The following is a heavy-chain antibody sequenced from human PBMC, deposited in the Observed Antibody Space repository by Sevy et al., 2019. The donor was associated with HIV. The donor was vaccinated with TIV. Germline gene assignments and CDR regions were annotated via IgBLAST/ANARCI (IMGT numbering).Heavy chain of an antibody. CDR1: GFTFSSYG. V-gene: IGHV3-30*03. J-gene: IGHJ5*02. CDR2: ISYDGSNK. D-gene: IGHD2-2*01. CDR3: ASADCISTSCYGWSNWFDP. Sequence: GGSLRLSCAASGFTFSSYGMHWVRQAPGKGLEWVAVISYDGSNKYDADSVKGRFTISRDNSKNTLYLQMNSLRAEDTAVYYCASADCISTSCYGWSNWFDPWGQGTLVTVSS.